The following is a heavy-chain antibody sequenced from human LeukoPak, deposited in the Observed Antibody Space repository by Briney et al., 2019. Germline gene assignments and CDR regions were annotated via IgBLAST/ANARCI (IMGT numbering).Heavy chain of an antibody. V-gene: IGHV3-9*01. CDR1: GFTLDDYA. D-gene: IGHD6-19*01. CDR3: AKASSIAVAGSVDY. CDR2: ISWNSVTI. Sequence: GGSLRLSCAASGFTLDDYAMHWVRQTPGKGLEWVSGISWNSVTIDYADSVKGRFTVSRDNAKNSPYLQMNSLRAEDTALYYCAKASSIAVAGSVDYWGQGTLVTVSS. J-gene: IGHJ4*02.